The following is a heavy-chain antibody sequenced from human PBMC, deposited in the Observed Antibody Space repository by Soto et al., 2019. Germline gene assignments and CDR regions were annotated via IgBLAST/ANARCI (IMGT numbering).Heavy chain of an antibody. J-gene: IGHJ6*03. V-gene: IGHV4-59*08. D-gene: IGHD3-10*01. Sequence: PETLSHTCTVSGGSISSYYWSWIRQPPGKGLEWIGYIYYSGSTNYNPSLKSRVTISVDTSKNQFSLKLSSVTAADTAVYYCARHLVQKGMVRGEYYYYYMAVWGKGTTVTGSS. CDR3: ARHLVQKGMVRGEYYYYYMAV. CDR1: GGSISSYY. CDR2: IYYSGST.